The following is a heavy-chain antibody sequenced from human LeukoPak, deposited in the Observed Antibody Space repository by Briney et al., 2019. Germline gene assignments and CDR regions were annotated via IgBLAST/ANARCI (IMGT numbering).Heavy chain of an antibody. Sequence: GESLKISRKGSGYSFTTYWIGWVRQMPGKGLEWMGIIYPSDSDTRYSPSFQGQVTISADKSISTAYLQWSGLKASDTAMYYRARRGDDKEFDYWGQGTLVTVSS. CDR2: IYPSDSDT. CDR3: ARRGDDKEFDY. V-gene: IGHV5-51*01. CDR1: GYSFTTYW. D-gene: IGHD3-10*01. J-gene: IGHJ4*02.